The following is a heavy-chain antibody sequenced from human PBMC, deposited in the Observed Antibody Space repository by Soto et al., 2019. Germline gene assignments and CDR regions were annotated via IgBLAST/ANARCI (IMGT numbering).Heavy chain of an antibody. Sequence: ASVKVSCKASGYTFTSYYMHWVRPAPGQGLEWMGIINPSGGSTSYAQKFQGRVTMTRNTSISTAYMELSSLRSEDTAVYYCARVQWLVPDYYGMDVWGQGTTVTVSS. V-gene: IGHV1-46*01. J-gene: IGHJ6*02. CDR1: GYTFTSYY. CDR2: INPSGGST. D-gene: IGHD6-19*01. CDR3: ARVQWLVPDYYGMDV.